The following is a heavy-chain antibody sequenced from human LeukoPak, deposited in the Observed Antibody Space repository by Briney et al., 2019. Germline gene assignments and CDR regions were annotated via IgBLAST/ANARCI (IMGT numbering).Heavy chain of an antibody. CDR1: GFTFSSYS. CDR3: ARSKLRFLEWSTASLDY. Sequence: GGSLRLSCAASGFTFSSYSMKWVRQAPGKGLEWVSSINSSSSYIYYADSVKGRFTISRDNAKNSLYLQMNSLRAEDTAVYYCARSKLRFLEWSTASLDYWGQGTLVTVSS. J-gene: IGHJ4*02. D-gene: IGHD3-3*01. CDR2: INSSSSYI. V-gene: IGHV3-21*01.